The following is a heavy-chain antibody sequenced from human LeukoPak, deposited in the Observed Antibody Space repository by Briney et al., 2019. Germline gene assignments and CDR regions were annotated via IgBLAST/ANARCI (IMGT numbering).Heavy chain of an antibody. J-gene: IGHJ3*02. CDR2: ISSSSSYI. D-gene: IGHD5-18*01. CDR3: ARDSPGIQLLDAFDI. Sequence: GGSLRLSCAASGFTFSSYWMHWVRQAPGKGLEWVSSISSSSSYIYYADSVKGRFTISRDNAKNSLYLQMNSLRAEDTAVYYCARDSPGIQLLDAFDIWGQGTMVTVSS. V-gene: IGHV3-21*01. CDR1: GFTFSSYW.